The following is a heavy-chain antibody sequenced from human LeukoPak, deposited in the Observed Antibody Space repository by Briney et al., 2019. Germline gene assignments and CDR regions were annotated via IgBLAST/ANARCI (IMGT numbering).Heavy chain of an antibody. CDR2: IKQDGSEK. CDR3: ARVRIAVAGKVMGTLYYFDY. D-gene: IGHD6-19*01. V-gene: IGHV3-7*01. J-gene: IGHJ4*02. CDR1: GFTFSSYW. Sequence: GGSLRLSCAASGFTFSSYWMSWVRQAPGKGLEWVANIKQDGSEKYYVDSVKGRFTISRDNAKNSLYLQMNSLRAEDTAVYYCARVRIAVAGKVMGTLYYFDYWGQGTLVTVSS.